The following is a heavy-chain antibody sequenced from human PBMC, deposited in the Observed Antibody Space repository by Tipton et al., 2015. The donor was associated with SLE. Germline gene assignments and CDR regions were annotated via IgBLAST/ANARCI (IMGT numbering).Heavy chain of an antibody. D-gene: IGHD3-16*02. CDR2: INHSGST. CDR1: GGSFSGYY. CDR3: ARGRTFGGVIVD. Sequence: TLSLTCAVYGGSFSGYYWSWIRQPPGKGLEWIGEINHSGSTNCNPSLKSRVTISVDTSKNQFSLKLSSVTAADTAVYYCARGRTFGGVIVDWGQGTLVTVSS. J-gene: IGHJ4*02. V-gene: IGHV4-34*01.